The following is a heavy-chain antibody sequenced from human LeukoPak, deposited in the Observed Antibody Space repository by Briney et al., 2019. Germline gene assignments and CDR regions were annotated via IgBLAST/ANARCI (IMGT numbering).Heavy chain of an antibody. J-gene: IGHJ4*02. CDR3: AKDLGIAVAGTVDY. V-gene: IGHV3-23*01. CDR2: IIGSGGST. Sequence: SGGSLRLSCAASGFTFSSYAMSWVRQAPGKGLEWVSAIIGSGGSTYYADSVKGRFTISRDNSKNTLYLQMNSLRAEDTAVYYCAKDLGIAVAGTVDYWGQGTLVTVSS. D-gene: IGHD6-19*01. CDR1: GFTFSSYA.